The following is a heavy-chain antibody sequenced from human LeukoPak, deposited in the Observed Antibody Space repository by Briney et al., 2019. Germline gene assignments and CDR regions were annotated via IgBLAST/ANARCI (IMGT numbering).Heavy chain of an antibody. CDR1: GGSINLYY. J-gene: IGHJ4*02. CDR2: VYYSGST. Sequence: PSETLSLTCTVSGGSINLYYWSWIRQPPGKGREWIGYVYYSGSTNYNPSLKSRVTISVDTSKNQFSLKLSSVSAADTAVCFCARHGLTSYDFWGQGTLVTVSS. CDR3: ARHGLTSYDF. D-gene: IGHD2-21*02. V-gene: IGHV4-59*01.